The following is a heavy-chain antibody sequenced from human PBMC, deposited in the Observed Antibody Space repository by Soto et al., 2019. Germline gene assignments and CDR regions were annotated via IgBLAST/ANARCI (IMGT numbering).Heavy chain of an antibody. D-gene: IGHD6-19*01. CDR2: IHYSGST. CDR3: AIHVSSGYDY. Sequence: QVQLQESGPGVVKPSETLSLTCTVSGGSISSYYWSWIRQPPGKGLEWIGYIHYSGSTKYSPSRKSRVTISVDTSKNRFSLKLTSLTAADTAVYYCAIHVSSGYDYWGQGPLVTVSS. CDR1: GGSISSYY. J-gene: IGHJ4*02. V-gene: IGHV4-59*08.